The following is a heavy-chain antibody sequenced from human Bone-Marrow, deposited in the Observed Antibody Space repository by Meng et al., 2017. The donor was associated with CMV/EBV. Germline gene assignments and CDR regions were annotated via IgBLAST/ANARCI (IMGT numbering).Heavy chain of an antibody. CDR1: GYSFTSYW. Sequence: GESLKISCKGSGYSFTSYWIGWVRQMPGKGLEWMGIIYPGDSDTRYSPSFQGQVTISADKSISTAYLQWSSLKASDTAMYYCARRTGGVGYCSSTSCSGAFDIWGQGTRVTGSS. CDR2: IYPGDSDT. D-gene: IGHD2-2*01. CDR3: ARRTGGVGYCSSTSCSGAFDI. V-gene: IGHV5-51*01. J-gene: IGHJ3*02.